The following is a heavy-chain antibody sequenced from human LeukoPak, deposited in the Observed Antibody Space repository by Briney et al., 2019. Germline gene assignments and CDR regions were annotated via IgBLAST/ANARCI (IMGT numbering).Heavy chain of an antibody. D-gene: IGHD2-15*01. Sequence: GGSLRLSCAASGFTFSSYAMSWVRQAPGKGLEWVSAISGSGGSTYYADSVKGRFTISRDNAKNSLYLQMNSLRAEDTAVYYCAREEPQYCSGGSCPNWFDPWGQGTLVTVSS. CDR2: ISGSGGST. CDR3: AREEPQYCSGGSCPNWFDP. J-gene: IGHJ5*02. CDR1: GFTFSSYA. V-gene: IGHV3-23*01.